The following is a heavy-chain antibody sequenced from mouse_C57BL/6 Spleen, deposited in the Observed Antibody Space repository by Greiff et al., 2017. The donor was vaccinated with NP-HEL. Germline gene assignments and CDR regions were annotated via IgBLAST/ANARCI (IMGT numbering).Heavy chain of an antibody. CDR1: GYTFTSYD. CDR2: IYPRDGST. CDR3: SRLLRREWFAY. Sequence: QVQLQQSGPELVKPGASVKLSCKASGYTFTSYDINWVKQRPGQGLEWIGWIYPRDGSTKYNEKFKGKATLTVDTSSSTAYMELHSLTSEDSSVYFCSRLLRREWFAYWGQGTLVTVSA. J-gene: IGHJ3*01. V-gene: IGHV1-85*01. D-gene: IGHD1-2*01.